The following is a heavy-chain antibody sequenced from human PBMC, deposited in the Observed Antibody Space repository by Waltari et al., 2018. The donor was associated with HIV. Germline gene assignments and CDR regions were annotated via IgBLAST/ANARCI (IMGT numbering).Heavy chain of an antibody. CDR3: ARENVDTAMVTGFGMDV. Sequence: APGKGLEWVAVISYDGSNKYYADSVKGRFTISRDNSKNTLYLQMNSLRAEDTAVYYCARENVDTAMVTGFGMDVWGQGTTVTVSS. CDR2: ISYDGSNK. D-gene: IGHD5-18*01. J-gene: IGHJ6*02. V-gene: IGHV3-30-3*01.